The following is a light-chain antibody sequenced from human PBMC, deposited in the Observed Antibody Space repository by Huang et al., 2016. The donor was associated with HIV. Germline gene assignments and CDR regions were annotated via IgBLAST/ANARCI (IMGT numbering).Light chain of an antibody. V-gene: IGKV1-39*01. J-gene: IGKJ2*01. CDR2: GAA. CDR3: QQSYRTPRT. Sequence: DIQMTQFPTSLSASVEDRVTITCREGQAIDKYLNWYQQKSGRAPRLLIYGAAKLQSGGPSRFSGRASGTHFSLTINSLQPDDSAIYYCQQSYRTPRTFGQGTNLEI. CDR1: QAIDKY.